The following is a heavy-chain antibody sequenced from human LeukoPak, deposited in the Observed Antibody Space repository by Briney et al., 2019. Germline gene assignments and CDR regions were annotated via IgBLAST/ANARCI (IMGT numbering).Heavy chain of an antibody. J-gene: IGHJ4*02. CDR2: IWYDGSNK. CDR1: GFTFSSYG. D-gene: IGHD6-19*01. V-gene: IGHV3-33*01. Sequence: GGSLRLSCAASGFTFSSYGMHWVRQAPGKGLEWVAVIWYDGSNKYYADSVKGRFTISRDNSKNTLYLQMSSLRAEDTAVYYCARDQQWLVRGYFDYWGQGTLVTVSS. CDR3: ARDQQWLVRGYFDY.